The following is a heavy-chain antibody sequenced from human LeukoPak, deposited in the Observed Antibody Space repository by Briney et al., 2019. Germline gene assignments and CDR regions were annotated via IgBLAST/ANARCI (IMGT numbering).Heavy chain of an antibody. V-gene: IGHV3-7*01. CDR1: GFTFSSHW. CDR3: ASYCSSTRCYTGGAH. CDR2: IKKDVDEK. J-gene: IGHJ4*02. D-gene: IGHD2-2*02. Sequence: GGSLRLSCAASGFTFSSHWMTWIRQAPGKGLEWVASIKKDVDEKYYVDSVKGRFTISRDNAKNSLYLHMNSLRVEDTAVYYFASYCSSTRCYTGGAHWGQGTLVTVSS.